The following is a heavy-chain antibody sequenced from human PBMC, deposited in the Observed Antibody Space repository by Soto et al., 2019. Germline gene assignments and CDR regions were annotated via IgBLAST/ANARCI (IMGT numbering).Heavy chain of an antibody. CDR2: INGGNGNT. V-gene: IGHV1-3*01. J-gene: IGHJ4*02. CDR3: ARGVPPIVGASIDY. D-gene: IGHD1-26*01. CDR1: VYSFTSYA. Sequence: ASVKVSSKASVYSFTSYAMHWVRQAPGQRLEWMGWINGGNGNTKYSQKFQDRVTITRDTSARTAYMELSSLRSEDTAVYYCARGVPPIVGASIDYWGQGTLVTVSS.